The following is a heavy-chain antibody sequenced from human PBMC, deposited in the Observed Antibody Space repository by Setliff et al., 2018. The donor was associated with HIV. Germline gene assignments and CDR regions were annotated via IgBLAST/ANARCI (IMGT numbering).Heavy chain of an antibody. CDR2: IYTSGST. CDR1: GGSISSGSYY. Sequence: SETLSLTCTVSGGSISSGSYYWSWIRQPAGKGLEWIGHIYTSGSTNYNPSLKSRVTISVDTSKNQFSLKLSPVTAADTAVYYCARGLLGELLWDYWGQGTLVTVSS. CDR3: ARGLLGELLWDY. D-gene: IGHD1-26*01. V-gene: IGHV4-61*09. J-gene: IGHJ4*02.